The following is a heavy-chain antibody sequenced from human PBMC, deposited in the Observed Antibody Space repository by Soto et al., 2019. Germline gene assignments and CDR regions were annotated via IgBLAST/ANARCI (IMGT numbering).Heavy chain of an antibody. D-gene: IGHD3-16*01. V-gene: IGHV3-43*01. CDR2: ITWNGGNS. CDR1: GFRFDDYN. J-gene: IGHJ6*02. CDR3: ARETLSYGSALDV. Sequence: GGSLRLSCAASGFRFDDYNIHWVRQAPGKGLEWVSLITWNGGNSYYADSVKGRFTISRDGTTESVSLQMTSLKREDTGLYFCARETLSYGSALDVWGQGTTVTVSS.